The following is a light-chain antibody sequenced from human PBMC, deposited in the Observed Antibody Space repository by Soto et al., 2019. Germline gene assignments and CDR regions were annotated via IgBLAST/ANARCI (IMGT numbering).Light chain of an antibody. V-gene: IGKV3D-20*02. CDR2: GAS. CDR3: QQRSNWPKWT. CDR1: QSVSSNY. J-gene: IGKJ1*01. Sequence: EIVMTLSPGTLSLSPGERATLCCRTIQSVSSNYLAWYQQKPGQAPRLLIYGASSRATGIPDRFSGSGSGTDFTLTISSLEPEDFAVYYCQQRSNWPKWTFGQGTKVDIK.